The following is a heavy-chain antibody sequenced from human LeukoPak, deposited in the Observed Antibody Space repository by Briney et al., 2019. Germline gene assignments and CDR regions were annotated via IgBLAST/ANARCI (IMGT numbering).Heavy chain of an antibody. CDR2: ISGDGSST. V-gene: IGHV3-74*01. CDR1: GFTFSNYW. CDR3: ARGRPHGNDY. J-gene: IGHJ4*02. D-gene: IGHD4-23*01. Sequence: PGGSLRLSCAASGFTFSNYWMHWVRQAPGKGLVWVSRISGDGSSTTYADSVKGRFSISRDNAKNTLYLQMNSLRVEDTAVYYCARGRPHGNDYWGQGTLVTVSS.